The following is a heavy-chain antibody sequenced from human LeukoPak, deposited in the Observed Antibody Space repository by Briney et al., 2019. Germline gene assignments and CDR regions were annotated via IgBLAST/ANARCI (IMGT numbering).Heavy chain of an antibody. CDR3: ASRFSSSGWSGPVDY. V-gene: IGHV4-4*02. D-gene: IGHD6-19*01. CDR2: IYHSGST. Sequence: SGTLCLTCAVSGGSISSSNWWSWVRPPPGKGLEWIGEIYHSGSTNYNPSLKSRVTISVDNSKKQLSLKLSSVPAADTAVYYCASRFSSSGWSGPVDYWGQGTLVTVSS. J-gene: IGHJ4*02. CDR1: GGSISSSNW.